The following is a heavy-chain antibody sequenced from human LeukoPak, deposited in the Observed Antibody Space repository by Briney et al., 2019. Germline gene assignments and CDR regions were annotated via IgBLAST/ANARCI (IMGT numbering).Heavy chain of an antibody. V-gene: IGHV3-30*03. CDR1: GFTFSRYG. CDR3: ARDNDGAAAGSFDY. CDR2: ISYDGSNK. J-gene: IGHJ4*02. Sequence: QPGGSLRLSCAASGFTFSRYGMHWVRQAPGKGLEWVAVISYDGSNKYYVDSVKGRFTISRDNSKNTLYLQMNSLRAEDTAVYYCARDNDGAAAGSFDYWGQGTLVTVSS. D-gene: IGHD6-13*01.